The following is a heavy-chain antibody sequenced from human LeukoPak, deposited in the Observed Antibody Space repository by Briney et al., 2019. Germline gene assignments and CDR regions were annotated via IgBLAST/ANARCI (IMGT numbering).Heavy chain of an antibody. CDR2: IYHSGST. J-gene: IGHJ4*02. CDR3: ARAVAWSYFDY. CDR1: GGSISSSNW. V-gene: IGHV4-4*02. D-gene: IGHD3-3*01. Sequence: KPSETLSLTCAVSGGSISSSNWWSWVRQPPGKGLEWIGEIYHSGSTNYNPSLKSRVTMSVDTPKNQFSLKLSSVTAADTAVYFCARAVAWSYFDYWGQGTLVTVSS.